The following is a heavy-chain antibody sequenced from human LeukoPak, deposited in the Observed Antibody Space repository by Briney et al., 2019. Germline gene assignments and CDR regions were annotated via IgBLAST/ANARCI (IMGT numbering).Heavy chain of an antibody. CDR1: GYSFNRYG. CDR3: ARSGRGTYYYFDL. D-gene: IGHD1-26*01. CDR2: ISGSNGNT. J-gene: IGHJ4*02. V-gene: IGHV1-18*01. Sequence: ASVKVSCKASGYSFNRYGVSWVRQAPGRGLEWVGWISGSNGNTYYAQNFQDRVTMTTDVSTGTAYMDLNNLSFDDTAMYYCARSGRGTYYYFDLWGQGTLVSVSS.